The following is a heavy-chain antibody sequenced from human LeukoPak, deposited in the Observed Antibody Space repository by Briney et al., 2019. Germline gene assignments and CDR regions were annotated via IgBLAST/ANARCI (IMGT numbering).Heavy chain of an antibody. V-gene: IGHV1-18*01. J-gene: IGHJ4*02. CDR3: ARDVEMATIPFDY. Sequence: WISAYNGNTNYAQKLQGRVTMTTDTSTSTAYMELRSLRSDDTAVYYCARDVEMATIPFDYWGQGTLVTVSS. D-gene: IGHD5-24*01. CDR2: ISAYNGNT.